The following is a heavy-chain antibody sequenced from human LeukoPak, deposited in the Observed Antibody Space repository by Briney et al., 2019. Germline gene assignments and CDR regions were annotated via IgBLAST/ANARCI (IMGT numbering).Heavy chain of an antibody. J-gene: IGHJ3*02. D-gene: IGHD1-26*01. Sequence: PGGSLRLSCAASGFTFDDYAMHWVRQAPGKGLEWVSGISWNSGSIGYADSVKGRFTISGDNAKNSLYLQMNSLRAEDTALYYCAKDGVGNAFDIWGQGTMVTVSS. V-gene: IGHV3-9*01. CDR3: AKDGVGNAFDI. CDR1: GFTFDDYA. CDR2: ISWNSGSI.